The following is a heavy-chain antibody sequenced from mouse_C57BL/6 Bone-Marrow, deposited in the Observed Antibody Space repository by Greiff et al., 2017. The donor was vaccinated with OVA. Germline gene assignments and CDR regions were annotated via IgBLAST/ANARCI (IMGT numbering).Heavy chain of an antibody. Sequence: VQLVESGPGLVQPSQSLSITCTVSGFSLTSYGVHWVRQSPGKGLEWLGVIWSGGSTDYNAAFISRLSISKDNSKSQVFFKMNSLQADDTAIYYCASYYYGSSYVYWYFDVWGTGTTVTVSS. CDR1: GFSLTSYG. CDR2: IWSGGST. CDR3: ASYYYGSSYVYWYFDV. V-gene: IGHV2-2*01. D-gene: IGHD1-1*01. J-gene: IGHJ1*03.